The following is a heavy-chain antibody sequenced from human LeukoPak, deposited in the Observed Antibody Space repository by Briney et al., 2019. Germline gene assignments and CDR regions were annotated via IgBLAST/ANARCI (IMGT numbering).Heavy chain of an antibody. CDR3: TREDNWYFDL. CDR1: GFTFSDYY. J-gene: IGHJ2*01. V-gene: IGHV3-11*05. Sequence: PGGSLRLSCAASGFTFSDYYMTRIRQAPGKGLEWLSYISTGSTYTNYANSVKGRFTISRDNAKNSLYLQLNSLRAEDTAVYYCTREDNWYFDLWGRGTLVTVSS. CDR2: ISTGSTYT.